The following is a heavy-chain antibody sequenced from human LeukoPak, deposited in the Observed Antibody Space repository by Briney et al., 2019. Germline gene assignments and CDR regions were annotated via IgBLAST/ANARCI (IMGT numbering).Heavy chain of an antibody. D-gene: IGHD1-1*01. CDR3: AREDDPLWFDP. J-gene: IGHJ5*02. CDR2: ISYDGSIR. Sequence: GGSLRLSCAASEFSFSNFAMYWVRQAPGKGLEWLAVISYDGSIRYYADSVKGRFTISRDNSNNTVHLQMNSLRPDDSALYYCAREDDPLWFDPWGQGTLVTVSS. CDR1: EFSFSNFA. V-gene: IGHV3-30-3*01.